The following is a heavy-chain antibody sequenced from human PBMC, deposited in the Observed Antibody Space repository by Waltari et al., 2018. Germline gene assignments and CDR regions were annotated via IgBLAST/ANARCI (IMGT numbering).Heavy chain of an antibody. D-gene: IGHD2-15*01. Sequence: EVQLLEAGGGLVQPGGSVRLSCTAPGFTLRLYAMTWVLQAPVKGLEWVASITGDGGNTYYIDSVKGRFTISRDNSQNTLYLQMNSLRAEDTAVYYCAKAPVGSCNDASCYPLDNWGQGTLVTASS. CDR2: ITGDGGNT. J-gene: IGHJ4*02. V-gene: IGHV3-23*01. CDR3: AKAPVGSCNDASCYPLDN. CDR1: GFTLRLYA.